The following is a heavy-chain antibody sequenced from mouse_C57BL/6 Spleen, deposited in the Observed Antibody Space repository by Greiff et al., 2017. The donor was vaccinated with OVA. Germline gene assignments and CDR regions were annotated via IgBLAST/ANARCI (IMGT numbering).Heavy chain of an antibody. CDR1: GFTFSSYA. D-gene: IGHD1-1*01. J-gene: IGHJ1*03. CDR3: TRAYYYGSSYVDFDV. Sequence: EVQLVESGEGLVKPGGSLKLSCAASGFTFSSYAMSWVRQTPEKRLEWVAYISSGGDYIYYADTVKGRFTISRDNARNTLYLQMSSLKSEDTAMYYGTRAYYYGSSYVDFDVWGTGTTVTVSS. CDR2: ISSGGDYI. V-gene: IGHV5-9-1*02.